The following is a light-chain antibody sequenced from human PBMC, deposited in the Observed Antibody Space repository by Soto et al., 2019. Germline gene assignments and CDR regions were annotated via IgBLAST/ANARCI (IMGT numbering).Light chain of an antibody. Sequence: EIVMTQSPATLSLSPGERATLSCRASQSVDKYLVWYQQKPGQAPRLLIYDASNRATGIPARFGGSGSGTDFILTISSLEPEDFAVYYCQQRSNWPITFGQGTDWRL. CDR2: DAS. J-gene: IGKJ5*01. CDR3: QQRSNWPIT. CDR1: QSVDKY. V-gene: IGKV3-11*01.